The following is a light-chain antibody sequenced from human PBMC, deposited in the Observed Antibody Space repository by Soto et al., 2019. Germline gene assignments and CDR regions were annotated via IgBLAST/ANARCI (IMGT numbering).Light chain of an antibody. CDR3: QQRSTFLT. J-gene: IGKJ4*01. V-gene: IGKV1-5*01. Sequence: DIQMTQSPSTLSASVGDRVTITCRASQSINIWLAWYQQKAGKAPKLLIYDASTLESGVPSRFSGSGSRTEFTLTISSLQPDDFATYYCQQRSTFLTFGGGTKVEIK. CDR1: QSINIW. CDR2: DAS.